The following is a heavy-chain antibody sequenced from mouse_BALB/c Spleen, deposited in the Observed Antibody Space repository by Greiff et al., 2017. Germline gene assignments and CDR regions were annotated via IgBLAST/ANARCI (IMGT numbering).Heavy chain of an antibody. V-gene: IGHV1-69*01. CDR2: IDTSDSYT. J-gene: IGHJ4*01. D-gene: IGHD1-2*01. CDR1: GYTFTDYW. Sequence: QVQLQQPGAELVMPGASVKMSCKASGYTFTDYWMHWVKQRPGQGLEWIGAIDTSDSYTSYNQKFKGKATLTVDESSSTAYMQLSSLTSEDSAVYYCARGYYGSYAMDYWGQGTSVTVSS. CDR3: ARGYYGSYAMDY.